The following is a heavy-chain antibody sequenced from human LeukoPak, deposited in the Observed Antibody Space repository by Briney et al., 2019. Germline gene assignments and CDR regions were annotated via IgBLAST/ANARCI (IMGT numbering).Heavy chain of an antibody. CDR1: GGSYSGYY. J-gene: IGHJ4*02. CDR2: INHSGST. CDR3: ARGLGYSGYEYDY. Sequence: SETLSLTCAVYGGSYSGYYWSWIRQPPGKGLEWIGEINHSGSTNYNPSLKSRVTISVDTSKNQFSLKLSSVTAADTAVYYCARGLGYSGYEYDYWGQGTLVTVSS. D-gene: IGHD5-12*01. V-gene: IGHV4-34*01.